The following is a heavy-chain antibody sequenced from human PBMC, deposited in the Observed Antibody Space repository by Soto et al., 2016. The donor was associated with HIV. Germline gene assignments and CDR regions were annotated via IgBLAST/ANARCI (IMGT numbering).Heavy chain of an antibody. Sequence: EVQLVESGGGLVKPGGSLRLSCAASGFTFSTYSMNWLRQAPGKGLEWVSSISSSSNYIYYADSVKGRFTISRDNAKNSLYLQTNSLRAEDTAVYYCAKDVVRGVIITLDLFQHVGPGHPGHRLL. CDR2: ISSSSNYI. J-gene: IGHJ1*01. D-gene: IGHD3-10*01. CDR1: GFTFSTYS. V-gene: IGHV3-21*01. CDR3: AKDVVRGVIITLDLFQH.